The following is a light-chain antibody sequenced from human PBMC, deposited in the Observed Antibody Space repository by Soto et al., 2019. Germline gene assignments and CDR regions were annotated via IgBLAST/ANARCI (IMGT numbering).Light chain of an antibody. CDR3: QHYNNWALYT. Sequence: EIVMTQSPATLSVSPGERATLSCRASQSVSSNLAWYQQKPGQAPRLLIYGASTRATGIPARFSGSGSGTEFSLTISSLQSEDFAVYYCQHYNNWALYTFGQGTKLESK. V-gene: IGKV3-15*01. CDR1: QSVSSN. CDR2: GAS. J-gene: IGKJ2*01.